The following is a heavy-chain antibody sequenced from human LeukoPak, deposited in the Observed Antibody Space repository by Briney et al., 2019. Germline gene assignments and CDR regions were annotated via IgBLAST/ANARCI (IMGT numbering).Heavy chain of an antibody. CDR1: GFAFSSYA. CDR2: ISYDGSNK. D-gene: IGHD3-22*01. J-gene: IGHJ4*02. V-gene: IGHV3-30*04. Sequence: GGSLRLSCAASGFAFSSYAMHWVRQAPGKGLEWVAVISYDGSNKYYADSVKGRFTISRDNSKNTLYLQMNSLRAEDTAVYYCARARSSIVVVMPGGALDYWGQGTLVTVSS. CDR3: ARARSSIVVVMPGGALDY.